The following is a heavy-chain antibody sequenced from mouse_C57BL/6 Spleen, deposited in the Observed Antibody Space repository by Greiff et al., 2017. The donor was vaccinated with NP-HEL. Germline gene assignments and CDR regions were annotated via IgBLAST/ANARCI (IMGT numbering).Heavy chain of an antibody. CDR2: ISDGGSYT. CDR3: AVYDYESWFAY. V-gene: IGHV5-4*01. J-gene: IGHJ3*01. Sequence: DVQLVESGGGLVKPGGSLKLSCAASGFTFSSYAMSWVRQTPEKRLEWVATISDGGSYTYYPDNVKGRFTISRDNAKNNLYLQMSHLKSEDTAMYYCAVYDYESWFAYWGQGTLVTVSA. D-gene: IGHD2-4*01. CDR1: GFTFSSYA.